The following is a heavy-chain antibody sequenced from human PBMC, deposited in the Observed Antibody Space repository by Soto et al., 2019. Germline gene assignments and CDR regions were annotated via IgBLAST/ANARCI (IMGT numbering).Heavy chain of an antibody. D-gene: IGHD3-22*01. CDR2: IYWNDDM. CDR3: AYNVLYCSDSSGWHDACEI. V-gene: IGHV2-5*01. CDR1: GFSLSTSGVG. J-gene: IGHJ3*02. Sequence: SGPTLVNPTQTLTLTCTFSGFSLSTSGVGVDWIRQPPGKTLEWLALIYWNDDMRYSPSLKSRLTITKDTSKKQVVLTMTNIDHVDTATYYCAYNVLYCSDSSGWHDACEIWGQGTMVTVSS.